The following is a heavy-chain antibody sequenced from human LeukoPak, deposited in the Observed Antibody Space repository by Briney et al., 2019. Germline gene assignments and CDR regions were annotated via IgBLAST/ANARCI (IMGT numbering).Heavy chain of an antibody. Sequence: PSETLSLTCTVSGGSISTYYWSWIRQPPGKGLEWIGYIYYGGSTNYNPSLKSRVTISVDTSKIQFSLKLRSVTAADTAVYYCARTPFFGHAFDIWGQGTMVTVSS. CDR3: ARTPFFGHAFDI. J-gene: IGHJ3*02. CDR2: IYYGGST. CDR1: GGSISTYY. D-gene: IGHD3-3*01. V-gene: IGHV4-59*01.